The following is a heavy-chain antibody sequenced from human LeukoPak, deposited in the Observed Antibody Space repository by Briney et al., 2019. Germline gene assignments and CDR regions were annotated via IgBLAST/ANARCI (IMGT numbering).Heavy chain of an antibody. Sequence: ASVKVSCKASGYTFTGYYMHWVRQAPGQGLEWMGWINPNSGGTNYAQQFQGRVTMTRDTSISTAYMEVSRLGSDDTAVYYCARRPGPSGWNFDYWGQGTLVTVSS. D-gene: IGHD6-19*01. CDR1: GYTFTGYY. CDR3: ARRPGPSGWNFDY. CDR2: INPNSGGT. V-gene: IGHV1-2*02. J-gene: IGHJ4*02.